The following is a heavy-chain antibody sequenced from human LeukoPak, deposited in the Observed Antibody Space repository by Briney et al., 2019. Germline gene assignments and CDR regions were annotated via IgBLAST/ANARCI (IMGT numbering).Heavy chain of an antibody. D-gene: IGHD6-19*01. V-gene: IGHV3-53*01. CDR2: IYSGGRT. CDR3: ASRYSSGWSRGFDY. CDR1: GFTVSSNY. J-gene: IGHJ4*02. Sequence: GGSLRLSCAASGFTVSSNYMSWVRQAPGKGLEWVSVIYSGGRTYYADSVKGRFTISRDNSKNTLYLQMNSLRAEDTAVYYCASRYSSGWSRGFDYWGQGTLVTVSS.